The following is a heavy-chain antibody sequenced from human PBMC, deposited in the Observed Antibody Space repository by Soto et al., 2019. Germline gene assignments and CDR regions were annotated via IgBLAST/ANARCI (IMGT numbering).Heavy chain of an antibody. J-gene: IGHJ5*02. Sequence: ASVKVSCKASGYTFTRSGISWVRQAPGQGLEWLGWINPDNGNTNYAQHLQGRVSLTTDTSTSTAYMDLRSLRSDDTAVYYCARARIAEDGTWLDPRGQGTVVTGSS. D-gene: IGHD1-26*01. CDR3: ARARIAEDGTWLDP. CDR2: INPDNGNT. CDR1: GYTFTRSG. V-gene: IGHV1-18*01.